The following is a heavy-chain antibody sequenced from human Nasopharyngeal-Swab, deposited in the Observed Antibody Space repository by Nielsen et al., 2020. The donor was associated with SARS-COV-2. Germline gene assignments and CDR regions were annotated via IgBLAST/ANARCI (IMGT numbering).Heavy chain of an antibody. J-gene: IGHJ5*02. V-gene: IGHV1-24*01. CDR1: GYTLTELS. D-gene: IGHD4-23*01. Sequence: ASVKVSCKVSGYTLTELSMHWVRQAPGKGLVWMGGFDPEDGETIYAQKFQGRVTMTEDTSTDTAYMELSSLRSEDTAVYYCATAPPMVVTPPWWFDPWGQGILVTVSS. CDR3: ATAPPMVVTPPWWFDP. CDR2: FDPEDGET.